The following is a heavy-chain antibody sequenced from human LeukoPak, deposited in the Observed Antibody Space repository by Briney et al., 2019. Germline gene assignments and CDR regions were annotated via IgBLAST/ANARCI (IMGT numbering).Heavy chain of an antibody. CDR2: IYYSGST. V-gene: IGHV4-39*01. CDR3: ARQGLGAYMDV. J-gene: IGHJ6*03. D-gene: IGHD3-16*01. Sequence: SETLSLTCTVSGGSISSSSYYWGGIRQPPGKGLEWIGSIYYSGSTYYNPSLKSRVTISVDTSKNQFSLKLSSVTAADTAVYYCARQGLGAYMDVWGKGTTVTVSS. CDR1: GGSISSSSYY.